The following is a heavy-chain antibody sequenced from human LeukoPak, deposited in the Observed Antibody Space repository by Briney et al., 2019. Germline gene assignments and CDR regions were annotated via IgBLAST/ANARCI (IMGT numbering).Heavy chain of an antibody. J-gene: IGHJ3*02. Sequence: SETLSLTCTVSGGSISSYYWSWIRQPPGKGLEWIGYIYYSGSTNYNPSLKSRVTISVDTSKNQFSLKLSSVTAADTAVYYCAREGWYYYDSSGENAFDIWGQGTMVTVSS. CDR2: IYYSGST. CDR1: GGSISSYY. V-gene: IGHV4-59*01. D-gene: IGHD3-22*01. CDR3: AREGWYYYDSSGENAFDI.